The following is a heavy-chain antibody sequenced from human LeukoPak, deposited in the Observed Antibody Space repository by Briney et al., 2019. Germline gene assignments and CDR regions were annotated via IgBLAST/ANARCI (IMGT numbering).Heavy chain of an antibody. CDR1: GFTFSRYW. V-gene: IGHV3-7*01. CDR2: IKEDGSEK. J-gene: IGHJ3*02. Sequence: GGSLRLSCAASGFTFSRYWMSWVRQAPGKGLEWVANIKEDGSEKYYVDSVKGRFTISRDNGKNSLFLQMNSLRAEDTAVYYCARGEALGRIPDGAFDIWGQGTVVTVSS. CDR3: ARGEALGRIPDGAFDI. D-gene: IGHD5-24*01.